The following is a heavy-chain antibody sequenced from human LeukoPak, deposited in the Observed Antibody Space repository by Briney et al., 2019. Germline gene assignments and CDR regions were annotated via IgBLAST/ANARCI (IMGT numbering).Heavy chain of an antibody. V-gene: IGHV4-59*08. D-gene: IGHD4-11*01. CDR1: GGSISSYY. J-gene: IGHJ4*02. Sequence: SETLSLTCTVSGGSISSYYWSWIRQPPGKGLEWIGYIYYSGSTNYNPSLKSRVTISVDTSKNQFSLKLSSVTAADTAVYYCARHFTGNFDYWGQGTLVTVSP. CDR2: IYYSGST. CDR3: ARHFTGNFDY.